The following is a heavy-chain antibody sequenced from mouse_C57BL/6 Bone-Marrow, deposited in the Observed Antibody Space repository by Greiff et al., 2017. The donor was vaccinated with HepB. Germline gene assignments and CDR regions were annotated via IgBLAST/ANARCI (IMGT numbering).Heavy chain of an antibody. J-gene: IGHJ4*01. D-gene: IGHD2-5*01. CDR2: IYPGDGDT. CDR1: GYAFSSSW. Sequence: QVQLQQSGPELVKPGASVKISCKASGYAFSSSWMNWVKPRPGKGLEWIGRIYPGDGDTNYNGKFKGKATLTADNSSSTAYMQLSSLTSEDSAVYFCARPLYYSNLYYYAMDYWGQGTSVTVSS. V-gene: IGHV1-82*01. CDR3: ARPLYYSNLYYYAMDY.